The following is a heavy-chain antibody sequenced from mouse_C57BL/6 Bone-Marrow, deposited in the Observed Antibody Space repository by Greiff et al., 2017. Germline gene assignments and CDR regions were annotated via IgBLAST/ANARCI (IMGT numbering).Heavy chain of an antibody. Sequence: QVQLQQPGAELVKPGASVKMSCKASGYTFTSYWITWVKQRPGQGLEWIGDIYPGSGSTTYNETFKSQATLTVDTSSSTAYMQLSSLTSEDSAVYYGARPYYSNYWYFDVWGTGTTVTVSS. J-gene: IGHJ1*03. CDR3: ARPYYSNYWYFDV. D-gene: IGHD2-5*01. CDR1: GYTFTSYW. V-gene: IGHV1-55*01. CDR2: IYPGSGST.